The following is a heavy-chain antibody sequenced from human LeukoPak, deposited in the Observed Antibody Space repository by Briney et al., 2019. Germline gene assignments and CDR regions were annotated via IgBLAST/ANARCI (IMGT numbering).Heavy chain of an antibody. Sequence: QPGGSLRLSCAASGFTFSSYTMNWVRQALGQGLEWVSTISDPHSGSQTHYADSVKGRFTISRDDSQNTVYLQMDSLRAEDTAVYYCAKSTPRSYSGNLPFDYWGQGTLVTVSS. D-gene: IGHD4-23*01. V-gene: IGHV3-23*01. CDR1: GFTFSSYT. CDR3: AKSTPRSYSGNLPFDY. J-gene: IGHJ4*02. CDR2: ISDPHSGSQT.